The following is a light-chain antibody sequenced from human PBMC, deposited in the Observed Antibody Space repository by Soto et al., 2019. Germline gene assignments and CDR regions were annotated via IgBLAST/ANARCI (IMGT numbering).Light chain of an antibody. CDR2: EVS. V-gene: IGLV2-18*02. Sequence: QSALTQPPSVSGSPGQSVTISCTGTSSDVGSYNRVSWYQQPSGTAPKLMIYEVSNRPSGVPDRFSGSKSGNTASLTISGLQAEDEADYYFSSYTSSSTYVFGGGTKLTVL. CDR3: SSYTSSSTYV. J-gene: IGLJ2*01. CDR1: SSDVGSYNR.